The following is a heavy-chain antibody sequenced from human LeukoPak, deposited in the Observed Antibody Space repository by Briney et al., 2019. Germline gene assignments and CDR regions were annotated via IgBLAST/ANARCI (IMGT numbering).Heavy chain of an antibody. CDR1: GFTFSSYG. Sequence: GRSLRLSCAASGFTFSSYGMHWVRQAPGKGLEWVAVIWYDGSNKYYADSVKGRFTISRDNSKNTLYLQMNSLRAEDTAVYYCAREGYSYGYIAFDIWGQGTMVTVSS. J-gene: IGHJ3*02. D-gene: IGHD5-18*01. CDR2: IWYDGSNK. CDR3: AREGYSYGYIAFDI. V-gene: IGHV3-33*01.